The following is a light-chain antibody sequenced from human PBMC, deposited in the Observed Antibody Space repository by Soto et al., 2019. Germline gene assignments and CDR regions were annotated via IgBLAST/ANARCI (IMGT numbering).Light chain of an antibody. J-gene: IGKJ5*01. V-gene: IGKV4-1*01. CDR2: WAS. Sequence: DMVMSQSPAPLAVSLGESATINCKSSQSVLYSSNNKNYLAWYQQKPGQPPKLLIYWASTRESGVPDRFSGSGSGTDFTLTISSLQAEDVAVYYCQQYYSTPITFGQGTRLE. CDR3: QQYYSTPIT. CDR1: QSVLYSSNNKNY.